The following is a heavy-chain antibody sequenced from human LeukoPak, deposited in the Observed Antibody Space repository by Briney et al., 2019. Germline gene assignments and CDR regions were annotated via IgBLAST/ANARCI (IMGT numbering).Heavy chain of an antibody. CDR2: ISSSSSYI. CDR3: AKVKDYGGNSLHANEYFQH. V-gene: IGHV3-21*01. Sequence: PGGSLRLSCAASGFTFSSYSMNWVRQAPGKGLEWVSSISSSSSYIYYADSVKGRFTISRDNAKNSLYLQMNSLRAEDTAVYYCAKVKDYGGNSLHANEYFQHWGQGTLVTVSS. J-gene: IGHJ1*01. D-gene: IGHD4-23*01. CDR1: GFTFSSYS.